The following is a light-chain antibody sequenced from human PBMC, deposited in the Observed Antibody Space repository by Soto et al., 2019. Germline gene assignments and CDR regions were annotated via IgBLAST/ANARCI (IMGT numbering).Light chain of an antibody. J-gene: IGKJ2*01. CDR3: QQYGSPLFT. CDR2: GAS. CDR1: QSVTSSY. Sequence: ETVLTQSPGTLSLSPGETGTLSCRASQSVTSSYLAWYQQKPDQAPRLLIYGASNRATGIPDRFSGSGSGTDFTLTISRLEPEDFAVYYCQQYGSPLFTFGQGTKLEIK. V-gene: IGKV3-20*01.